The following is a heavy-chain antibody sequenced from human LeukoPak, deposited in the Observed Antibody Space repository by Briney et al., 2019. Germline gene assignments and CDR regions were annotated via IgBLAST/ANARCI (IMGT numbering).Heavy chain of an antibody. V-gene: IGHV4-39*07. J-gene: IGHJ3*02. CDR1: GGSISSSSYY. CDR3: ARPSTYYYDSSGHGAFDI. CDR2: IYASGST. Sequence: PSETLSLTCTVSGGSISSSSYYWGWIRQPPGKGLEWIGSIYASGSTNYNPSLKSRVTISVDTSKNQFSLKLCSVTAADTAVHYCARPSTYYYDSSGHGAFDIWGQGTMVTVSS. D-gene: IGHD3-22*01.